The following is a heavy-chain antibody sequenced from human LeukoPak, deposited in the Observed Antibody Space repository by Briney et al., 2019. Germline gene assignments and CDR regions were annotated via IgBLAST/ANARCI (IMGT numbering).Heavy chain of an antibody. V-gene: IGHV4-34*01. CDR2: INHSGST. D-gene: IGHD6-19*01. J-gene: IGHJ4*02. CDR3: ARSAVAGTSPFDY. Sequence: LETLSLTCAVYGGSFSGYYWSWIRQPPGKGLEWIGEINHSGSTNYNPSLKSRVTISVDTSKNQFSLKLSSVTAADTAVYYCARSAVAGTSPFDYWGQGTLVTVSS. CDR1: GGSFSGYY.